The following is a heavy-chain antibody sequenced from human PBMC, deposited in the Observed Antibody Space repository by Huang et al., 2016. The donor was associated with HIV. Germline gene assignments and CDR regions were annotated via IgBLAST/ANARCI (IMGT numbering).Heavy chain of an antibody. CDR2: IKQDESEK. CDR3: ATKTAGMDI. V-gene: IGHV3-7*01. CDR1: TFTFGAYW. D-gene: IGHD1-7*01. Sequence: VESGGRSVQPGGSIKLSCVGSTFTFGAYWMSWVRQPPGKGLEWVANIKQDESEKYYVGSVKGRFNISRDNARKVLFLEMDDLRVEDTAIYFCATKTAGMDIWGQGTTVTVSS. J-gene: IGHJ6*02.